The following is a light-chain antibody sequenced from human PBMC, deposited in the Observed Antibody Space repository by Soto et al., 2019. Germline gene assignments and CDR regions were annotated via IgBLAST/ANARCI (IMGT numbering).Light chain of an antibody. CDR2: DAS. CDR1: QSIGSW. CDR3: QQYSSYSPWT. J-gene: IGKJ1*01. Sequence: DIQMTQSSSTLSASVGDRVTITCRASQSIGSWLAWYQQKPGKAPKLLIYDASRLQSGGASRFSGSGSGTEFTLIISSLQPDDIETYYCQQYSSYSPWTFGQGSKVEIK. V-gene: IGKV1-5*01.